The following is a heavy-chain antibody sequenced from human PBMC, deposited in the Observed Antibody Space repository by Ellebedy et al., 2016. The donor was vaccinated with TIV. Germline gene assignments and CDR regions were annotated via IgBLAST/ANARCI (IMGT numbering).Heavy chain of an antibody. J-gene: IGHJ3*02. D-gene: IGHD5-18*01. CDR1: GFTFENYT. CDR2: ISWDSVTI. Sequence: SLKISXAASGFTFENYTMHWVRQAPGKGLEWVSGISWDSVTIGCADSVEGRFSMSRDNAKNSLFLQMNSLRVEDTALYYCASSGVTGLDAFDIWGQGTMVTVSS. CDR3: ASSGVTGLDAFDI. V-gene: IGHV3-9*01.